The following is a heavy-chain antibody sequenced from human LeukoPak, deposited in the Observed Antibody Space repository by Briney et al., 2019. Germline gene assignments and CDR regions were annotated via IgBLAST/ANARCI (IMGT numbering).Heavy chain of an antibody. CDR2: IIPIFGTA. J-gene: IGHJ4*02. CDR1: GGTFSSYA. D-gene: IGHD3-22*01. CDR3: AGGHLYYYDSSGYLNYFDY. Sequence: SVKVSCKASGGTFSSYAISWVRQAPGQGLEWMGRIIPIFGTANYAQKFQGRVTITTDESTSTAYMELSSLRSEDTAVYYCAGGHLYYYDSSGYLNYFDYWGQGTLVTVSS. V-gene: IGHV1-69*05.